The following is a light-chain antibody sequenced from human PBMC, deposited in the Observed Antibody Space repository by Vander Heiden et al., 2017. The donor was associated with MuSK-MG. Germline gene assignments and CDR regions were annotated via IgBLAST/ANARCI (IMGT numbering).Light chain of an antibody. V-gene: IGLV1-44*01. J-gene: IGLJ2*01. CDR3: AAWDDRLYGVL. Sequence: QSVLTQSPSASGTPGQRVTISCSGSRSNIGSNNVHWYQQLPGTAPKLLIYSDHQRPSGVPDRFSGSKSGTSASLAISGLQSEDEADYYCAAWDDRLYGVLFGGGTKLTVL. CDR1: RSNIGSNN. CDR2: SDH.